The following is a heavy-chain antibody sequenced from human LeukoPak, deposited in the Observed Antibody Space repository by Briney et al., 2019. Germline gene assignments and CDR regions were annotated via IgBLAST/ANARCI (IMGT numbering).Heavy chain of an antibody. CDR1: GYTFTSYA. D-gene: IGHD5-12*01. J-gene: IGHJ4*02. CDR2: INTNTGNP. CDR3: ARVHSGYDCYFDY. Sequence: GSSVKVSCKASGYTFTSYAMNWVRQAPGQGLEWMGWINTNTGNPTYAQGFTGRFVFSLDTSVSTAYLQIGSLKAEDTAVYYCARVHSGYDCYFDYWGQGTLVTVSS. V-gene: IGHV7-4-1*01.